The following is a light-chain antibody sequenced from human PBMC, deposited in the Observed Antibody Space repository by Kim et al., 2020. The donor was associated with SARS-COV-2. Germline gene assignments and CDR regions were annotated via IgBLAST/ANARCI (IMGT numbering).Light chain of an antibody. J-gene: IGKJ2*01. Sequence: SASDGDRVTITCRANQGISDYLAWYKLKPGKIPRLLIYAASTLQSGVPSRFSGRGSGTDFTLTISSLQPEDVATYYCQKYNSATNTFGQGTKLKI. CDR1: QGISDY. CDR3: QKYNSATNT. V-gene: IGKV1-27*01. CDR2: AAS.